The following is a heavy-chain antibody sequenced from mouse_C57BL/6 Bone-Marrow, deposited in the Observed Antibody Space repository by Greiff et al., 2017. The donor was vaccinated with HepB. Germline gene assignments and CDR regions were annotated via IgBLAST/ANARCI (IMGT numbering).Heavy chain of an antibody. Sequence: QVTLKECGPGILQPSQTLSLTCSFSGFSLSTFGMGVGWIRQPSGKGLEWLAHIWWDDDKYYNPALKSRLTISKDTSKNQVFLKIANVDTADTATYYCARITYYDSPHAMDYWGQGTSVTVSS. D-gene: IGHD2-4*01. CDR3: ARITYYDSPHAMDY. J-gene: IGHJ4*01. CDR1: GFSLSTFGMG. CDR2: IWWDDDK. V-gene: IGHV8-8*01.